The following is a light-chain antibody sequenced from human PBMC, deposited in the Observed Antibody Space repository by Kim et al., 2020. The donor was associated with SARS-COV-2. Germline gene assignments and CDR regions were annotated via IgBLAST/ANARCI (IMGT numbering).Light chain of an antibody. CDR1: QSVLYSSNNKNY. Sequence: DIVMTQSPDSLAVSLGERATINCKSSQSVLYSSNNKNYLAWYQQKPGQPPKLLIYCASTRQSGVPDRFSGRGSGTDFTLTISSLRAEDVAFYYSQQYFSTPHTFGQGTKLEI. V-gene: IGKV4-1*01. CDR3: QQYFSTPHT. J-gene: IGKJ2*01. CDR2: CAS.